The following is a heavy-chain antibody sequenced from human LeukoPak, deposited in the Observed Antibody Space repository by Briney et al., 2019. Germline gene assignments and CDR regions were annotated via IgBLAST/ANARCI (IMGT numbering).Heavy chain of an antibody. V-gene: IGHV4-4*07. CDR2: INTSGNT. CDR3: ARIYCDGGGCYWFDP. J-gene: IGHJ5*02. Sequence: SETLSLTCTVSGVSISSYYWSWIRQAAGKGLEWIGRINTSGNTNYNPSLNSRVSLSVDTSKNQFSLKLSSVTAADTAVYYCARIYCDGGGCYWFDPWGQGTLVTVSS. D-gene: IGHD2-15*01. CDR1: GVSISSYY.